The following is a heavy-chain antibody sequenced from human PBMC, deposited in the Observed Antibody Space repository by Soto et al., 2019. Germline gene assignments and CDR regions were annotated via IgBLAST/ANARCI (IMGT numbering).Heavy chain of an antibody. J-gene: IGHJ6*02. V-gene: IGHV3-23*01. CDR2: ISGSGGST. Sequence: GGSLRLSCAASGFTFSSYAMSWVRQAPGKGLEWVSAISGSGGSTYYADSVKGRFTISRDNSKNTLYLQMNSLRAEDTAVYYCAKVRHSSSWYYYYYGMDVWGQGTTVTVSS. CDR3: AKVRHSSSWYYYYYGMDV. D-gene: IGHD6-13*01. CDR1: GFTFSSYA.